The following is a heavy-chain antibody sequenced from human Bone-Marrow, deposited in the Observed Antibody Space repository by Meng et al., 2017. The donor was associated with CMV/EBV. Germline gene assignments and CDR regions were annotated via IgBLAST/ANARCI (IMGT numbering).Heavy chain of an antibody. CDR1: GYSFSIYA. CDR3: ATMGGPGGAFDA. Sequence: GESLKISCEASGYSFSIYAMSWVRQAPGEGLEWVSVIGGSGADVPTNYADFVKGRFTISRDNSKNTLYLQMNSLRAEDTAVYYCATMGGPGGAFDAWGQGTTVTVSS. CDR2: IGGSGADVPT. D-gene: IGHD2-15*01. V-gene: IGHV3-23*01. J-gene: IGHJ3*01.